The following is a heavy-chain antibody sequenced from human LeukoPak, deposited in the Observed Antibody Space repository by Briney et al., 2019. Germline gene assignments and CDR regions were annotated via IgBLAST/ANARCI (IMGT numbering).Heavy chain of an antibody. CDR3: ATGGDSGHPFDY. D-gene: IGHD5-12*01. J-gene: IGHJ4*02. CDR1: GYTFTSYD. Sequence: GSSVKVSCKASGYTFTSYDINWVRQATGQGLEWMGWMNPNSGNTGYAQKFQGRVTITRNTSISTAYMELSSLRSEDTAVYYCATGGDSGHPFDYWGQGTLVTVS. CDR2: MNPNSGNT. V-gene: IGHV1-8*03.